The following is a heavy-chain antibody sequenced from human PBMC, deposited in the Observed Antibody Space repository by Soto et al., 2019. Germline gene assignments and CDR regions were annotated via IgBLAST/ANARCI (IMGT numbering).Heavy chain of an antibody. CDR2: VYYSGST. CDR3: GSLGGRAPLWYYFGS. Sequence: SETLSLTCTVSGGSVSSSSYYWGWVRQPPGKGLEWIGSVYYSGSTYYNPSLESRVTISVYRSKNQVSLRLMSLSAADTAVYYCGSLGGRAPLWYYFGSGGQGALV. J-gene: IGHJ4*02. D-gene: IGHD3-16*01. V-gene: IGHV4-39*01. CDR1: GGSVSSSSYY.